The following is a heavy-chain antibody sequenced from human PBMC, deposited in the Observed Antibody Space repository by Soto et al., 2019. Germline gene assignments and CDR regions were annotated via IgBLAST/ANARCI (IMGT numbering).Heavy chain of an antibody. D-gene: IGHD1-26*01. V-gene: IGHV1-18*01. Sequence: QVQLEQSGAEVKKPGASVKVSCTAYGYTFSTYGISWVRQAPGQGLEWMGWIGAHNANTKYAGRFQGRVTMTTDPSTSTAYMEVRSLRSDDTAVYYCARDSGSSLDNWGQGTLVTVSS. CDR3: ARDSGSSLDN. J-gene: IGHJ4*02. CDR1: GYTFSTYG. CDR2: IGAHNANT.